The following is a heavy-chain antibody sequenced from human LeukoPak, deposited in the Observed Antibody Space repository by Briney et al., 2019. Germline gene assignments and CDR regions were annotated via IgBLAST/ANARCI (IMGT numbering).Heavy chain of an antibody. CDR2: ISSSSSYI. J-gene: IGHJ6*03. V-gene: IGHV3-21*01. CDR3: ARVADPPYYYYYMDV. D-gene: IGHD2-15*01. CDR1: GFTFSSYS. Sequence: GGSLRLSCAASGFTFSSYSMNWVRQAPGKGLEWVSSISSSSSYIYYADSVKGRFTIPRDNAKNSLYLQMNSLRAEDTAVYYCARVADPPYYYYYMDVWGKGTTVTVSS.